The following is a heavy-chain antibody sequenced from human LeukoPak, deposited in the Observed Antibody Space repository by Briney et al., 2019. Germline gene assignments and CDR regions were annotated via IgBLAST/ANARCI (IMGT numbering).Heavy chain of an antibody. V-gene: IGHV4-4*07. CDR1: GGSISSYF. CDR3: ARGYYDSSAYSFDY. J-gene: IGHJ4*02. Sequence: PSETLSLTCSVSGGSISSYFWSWIRQPAGKGLEWIGHIYSSGSTNYNPSLKSRVTMSVDTSKSQFSLKMSSVTAADTAVYYCARGYYDSSAYSFDYWGQGTLVTVSS. D-gene: IGHD3-22*01. CDR2: IYSSGST.